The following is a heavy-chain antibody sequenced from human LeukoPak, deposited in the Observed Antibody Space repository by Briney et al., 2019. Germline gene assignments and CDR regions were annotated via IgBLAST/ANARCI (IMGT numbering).Heavy chain of an antibody. Sequence: GESLKISCKGSRYSFTSYWIGWVRQMPGKGLEWMGIIYPGDSDTRYSPSFQGQVTISADKSISTAYLQWSSLKASDTAMYYCARPRTPYYYDSSGYDNSLDYWGQGTLVTVSS. CDR1: RYSFTSYW. CDR3: ARPRTPYYYDSSGYDNSLDY. J-gene: IGHJ4*02. CDR2: IYPGDSDT. V-gene: IGHV5-51*01. D-gene: IGHD3-22*01.